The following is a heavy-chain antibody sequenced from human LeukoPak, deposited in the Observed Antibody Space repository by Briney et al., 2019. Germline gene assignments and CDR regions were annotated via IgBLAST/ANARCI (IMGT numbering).Heavy chain of an antibody. V-gene: IGHV5-51*01. Sequence: GESLKISCKVSGYRFTSYCICWERQMPGKGLEWMGIIYPGDSGPTYSPSFQGQVTISVDKSINTAYLQWSSLQASDTAMYYCGMSGDRVPLQDDVFDVWGQGTMVTVST. J-gene: IGHJ3*01. CDR2: IYPGDSGP. CDR3: GMSGDRVPLQDDVFDV. CDR1: GYRFTSYC. D-gene: IGHD1-26*01.